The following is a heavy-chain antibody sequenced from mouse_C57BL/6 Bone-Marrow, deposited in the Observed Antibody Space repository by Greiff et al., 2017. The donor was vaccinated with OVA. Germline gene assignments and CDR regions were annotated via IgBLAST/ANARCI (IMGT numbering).Heavy chain of an antibody. J-gene: IGHJ2*01. CDR2: ISYDGSN. D-gene: IGHD1-1*01. V-gene: IGHV3-6*01. CDR1: GYSITSGYY. Sequence: EVQLVESGPGLVKPSQSLSLTCSVTGYSITSGYYWNWIRQFPGNQLEWMGYISYDGSNNYNPSLKNRISITRDTSKNQFFLKLNSVTTEDTATYYCARYGRGGYYFDYWGQGTTLTVSS. CDR3: ARYGRGGYYFDY.